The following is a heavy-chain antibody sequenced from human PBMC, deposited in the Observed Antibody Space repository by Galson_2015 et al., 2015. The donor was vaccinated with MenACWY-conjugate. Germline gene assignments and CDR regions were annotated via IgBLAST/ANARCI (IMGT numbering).Heavy chain of an antibody. CDR2: ISGSGGTT. V-gene: IGHV3-23*01. CDR1: GFTFSNYA. D-gene: IGHD1-26*01. CDR3: AKTFSIVGGLFAS. Sequence: SLRLSCAVSGFTFSNYAMGWVRQAPGRGLEWVSLISGSGGTTYYGDAVKGRFTISRENSQNTLYLQMNSMSGEDTSLYYCAKTFSIVGGLFASWGQGSLVTVPS. J-gene: IGHJ5*01.